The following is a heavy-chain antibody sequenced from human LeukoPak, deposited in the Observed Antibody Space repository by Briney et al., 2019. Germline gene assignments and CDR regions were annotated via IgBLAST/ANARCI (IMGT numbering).Heavy chain of an antibody. J-gene: IGHJ6*03. Sequence: SETLSLTCTVSGGSISSYYWSWIRQPPGKGLEWIGYIYYSGSTNYNPSLKSRVTISVDTSKNQFSLKLSSVTAADTAVYYCARDYYGSGSYYGHMDVWGKGTTVTVSS. CDR3: ARDYYGSGSYYGHMDV. D-gene: IGHD3-10*01. CDR1: GGSISSYY. CDR2: IYYSGST. V-gene: IGHV4-59*01.